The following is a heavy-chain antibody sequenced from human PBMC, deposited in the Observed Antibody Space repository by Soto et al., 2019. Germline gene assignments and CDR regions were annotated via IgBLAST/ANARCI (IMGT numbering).Heavy chain of an antibody. D-gene: IGHD2-21*02. V-gene: IGHV3-23*01. Sequence: PGGSLRLSCAASGFTFSSYAMSWVRQAPGKGLEWVSAISGSGGSTYYADSVKGRFTISRDNSKSTLYLQMNSLRAEDTAVYYCAKGISLAYCGGDCYSFREYFQHWGQGTLVTVSS. J-gene: IGHJ1*01. CDR3: AKGISLAYCGGDCYSFREYFQH. CDR2: ISGSGGST. CDR1: GFTFSSYA.